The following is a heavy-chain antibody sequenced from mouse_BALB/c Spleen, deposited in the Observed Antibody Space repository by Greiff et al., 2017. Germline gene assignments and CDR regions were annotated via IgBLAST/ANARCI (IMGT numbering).Heavy chain of an antibody. J-gene: IGHJ2*01. V-gene: IGHV1-7*01. CDR2: INPSTGYT. CDR1: GYTFTSYW. CDR3: ARSADGYYLAY. D-gene: IGHD2-3*01. Sequence: VQLQQSGAELAKPGASVKMSCKASGYTFTSYWMHWVKQRPGQGLEWIGYINPSTGYTEYNQKFKDKATLTADKSSSTAYMQLSSLTSEDSAVYYCARSADGYYLAYWGQGTTLTVSA.